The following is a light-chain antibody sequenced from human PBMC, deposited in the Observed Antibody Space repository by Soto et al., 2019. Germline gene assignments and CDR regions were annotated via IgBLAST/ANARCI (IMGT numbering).Light chain of an antibody. J-gene: IGLJ3*02. CDR3: QSYDSSLTVLV. CDR2: ANT. Sequence: QSVLTQPPSVSGAPGQRVTISCAGSTSNLGAGYDVQWYQQFPGTAPKLLIYANTYRPSGVPDRFSASKSGTSASLAITGLQAEDEADYYCQSYDSSLTVLVFGGGTKLTVL. V-gene: IGLV1-40*01. CDR1: TSNLGAGYD.